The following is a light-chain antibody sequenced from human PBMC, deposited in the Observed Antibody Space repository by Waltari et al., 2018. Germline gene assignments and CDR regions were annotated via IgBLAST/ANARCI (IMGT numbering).Light chain of an antibody. Sequence: EIVMTQSPATLSVSPGERATLSCRASQSIRSNLAWYRQKPGQAPRLLIYGASFRATGIPARFSGSGSGTEFTLTISSRQSEDFAIYYCQQYDNWPPITFGQGTKLEMK. J-gene: IGKJ2*01. V-gene: IGKV3-15*01. CDR3: QQYDNWPPIT. CDR2: GAS. CDR1: QSIRSN.